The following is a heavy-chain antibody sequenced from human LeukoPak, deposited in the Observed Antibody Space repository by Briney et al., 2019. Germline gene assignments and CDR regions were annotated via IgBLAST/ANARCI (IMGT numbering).Heavy chain of an antibody. V-gene: IGHV4-59*01. CDR1: GGSFSGYY. CDR2: IYYSGST. D-gene: IGHD1-20*01. CDR3: ARDRITGTPHWFAP. Sequence: PSETLSLTCAVYGGSFSGYYWSWIRQPPGKGLEWIGYIYYSGSTNYNPSLKSRVTISVDTSKNQFSLKLSSVTAADTAVYYCARDRITGTPHWFAPWGQGPLVTVSS. J-gene: IGHJ5*02.